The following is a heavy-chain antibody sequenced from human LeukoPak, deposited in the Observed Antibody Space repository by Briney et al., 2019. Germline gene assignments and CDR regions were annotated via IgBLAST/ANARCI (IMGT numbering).Heavy chain of an antibody. CDR2: ISTSTTTI. D-gene: IGHD3-16*02. CDR1: GFTFSSYS. CDR3: AREGRRDYDYVWGSYHNGAFDI. J-gene: IGHJ3*02. V-gene: IGHV3-48*04. Sequence: GGSLRLSCEASGFTFSSYSMNWVRQAPGKGLEWISYISTSTTTIYYANSVKGRFTISRDNAKNSLYLQMNSLRAEDTALYHCAREGRRDYDYVWGSYHNGAFDIWGQGTMVTVSS.